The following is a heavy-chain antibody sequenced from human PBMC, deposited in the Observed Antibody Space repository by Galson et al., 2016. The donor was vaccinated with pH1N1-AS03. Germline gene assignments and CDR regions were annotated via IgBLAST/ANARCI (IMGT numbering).Heavy chain of an antibody. V-gene: IGHV3-7*03. Sequence: SLRLSCAASGFSFSASWMSWVRQAPGKGLEWVANIRQDGSERYYVDSVEGRFTISRDNAKNSLYLQMNSLRDEDRAVYYCARESPLNYSLDLWGRGTLVTASS. CDR3: ARESPLNYSLDL. D-gene: IGHD1-7*01. CDR1: GFSFSASW. J-gene: IGHJ2*01. CDR2: IRQDGSER.